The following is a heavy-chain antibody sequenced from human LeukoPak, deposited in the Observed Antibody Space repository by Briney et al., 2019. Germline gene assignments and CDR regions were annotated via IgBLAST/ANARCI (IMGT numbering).Heavy chain of an antibody. CDR3: AKNYYGSGTMGGY. V-gene: IGHV3-23*01. CDR2: IGGSGART. Sequence: GGSLRLSCAASGFTFSSFTMTWVRQAPGKGLEWVSTIGGSGARTYYAGSVKGRFTISRDNSKNTLSLQMNSLRAEDSAIYYCAKNYYGSGTMGGYWGQGTLVTVSS. D-gene: IGHD3-10*01. J-gene: IGHJ4*02. CDR1: GFTFSSFT.